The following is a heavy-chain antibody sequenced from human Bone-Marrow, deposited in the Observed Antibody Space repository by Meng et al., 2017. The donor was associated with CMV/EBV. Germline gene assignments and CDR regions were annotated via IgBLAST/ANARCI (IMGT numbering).Heavy chain of an antibody. V-gene: IGHV4-59*01. J-gene: IGHJ4*02. CDR1: GGSIKNYY. CDR3: ARDEAYDVDRYFDD. CDR2: VYFSGTT. D-gene: IGHD5-12*01. Sequence: SETLSLTCTVSGGSIKNYYWTWIRQPPGKGLEWIGYVYFSGTTNYNPSLKSRVTISADTSKNQFSLKLSSVTAADTAVYCCARDEAYDVDRYFDDWGQGTLVTVSS.